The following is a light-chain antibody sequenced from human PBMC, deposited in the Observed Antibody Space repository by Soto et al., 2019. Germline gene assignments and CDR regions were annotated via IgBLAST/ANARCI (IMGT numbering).Light chain of an antibody. CDR3: QQYNDWSSR. CDR2: DAS. J-gene: IGKJ2*03. CDR1: QSVTNF. V-gene: IGKV1-5*01. Sequence: DIQMTQSPSTLTASVGDRVTITCRASQSVTNFLAWYQQKPGKAPKLLIYDASTLEDGVPSRFSGSGSGTQFTLTISSVQPDEYATYYCQQYNDWSSRFGQGTKLEIK.